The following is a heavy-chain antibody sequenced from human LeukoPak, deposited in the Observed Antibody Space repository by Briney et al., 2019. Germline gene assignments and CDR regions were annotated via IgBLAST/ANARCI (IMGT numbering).Heavy chain of an antibody. CDR3: ARGPDWPIDS. V-gene: IGHV4-4*07. Sequence: PSETLSLTCTVFGVSISSFYWSWIRQPAGKGLQWIGRIYTSGSTNYSPSLRSRVPMSVDTSKNQFSLKLNSVTAADTAVYFCARGPDWPIDSWGQGTLVTVSS. CDR2: IYTSGST. CDR1: GVSISSFY. D-gene: IGHD3-9*01. J-gene: IGHJ4*02.